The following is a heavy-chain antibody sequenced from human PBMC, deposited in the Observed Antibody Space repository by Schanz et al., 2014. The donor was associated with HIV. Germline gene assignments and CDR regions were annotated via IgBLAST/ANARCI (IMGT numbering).Heavy chain of an antibody. Sequence: MQLVESGGAVVRPGGSLRLSCAASGSTFTTYYMSWVRQAPGKGLEWVSTVGYGGDNTYYADSVEGRFTISRDNSKNTLYLQMNSLRAEDTAVYYCALSRPSGYGGSWYFDLWGRGTLVAVSS. CDR3: ALSRPSGYGGSWYFDL. V-gene: IGHV3-23*04. J-gene: IGHJ2*01. CDR2: VGYGGDNT. D-gene: IGHD2-15*01. CDR1: GSTFTTYY.